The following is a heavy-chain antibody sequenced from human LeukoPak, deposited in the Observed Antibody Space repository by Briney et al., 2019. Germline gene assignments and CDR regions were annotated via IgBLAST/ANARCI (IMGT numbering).Heavy chain of an antibody. V-gene: IGHV4-4*07. Sequence: SETLSLTCTVSGGSISSYYWSWLRQPAGKGLEWVGRIYTSGSTNYNPSLKSRVTMSVDTSKNQFSLKLSSVTAADTAVYYCARGDAIAVAGNFDYWGQGTLVTVSS. CDR1: GGSISSYY. D-gene: IGHD6-19*01. CDR2: IYTSGST. CDR3: ARGDAIAVAGNFDY. J-gene: IGHJ4*02.